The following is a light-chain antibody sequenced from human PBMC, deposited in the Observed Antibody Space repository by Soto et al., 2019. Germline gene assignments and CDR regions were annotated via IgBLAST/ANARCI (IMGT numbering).Light chain of an antibody. V-gene: IGKV2-28*01. CDR3: LQLNSFPRS. CDR2: LGS. Sequence: IGLTQNTLSLQVSPGEPASISCRSSQNLLHTNGYNYLDWYLQKPGQSPQALIYLGSNRSSGVPSRFSGSGSGTEFSLTISSLQPEDFATYYCLQLNSFPRSFG. CDR1: QNLLHTNGYNY. J-gene: IGKJ2*01.